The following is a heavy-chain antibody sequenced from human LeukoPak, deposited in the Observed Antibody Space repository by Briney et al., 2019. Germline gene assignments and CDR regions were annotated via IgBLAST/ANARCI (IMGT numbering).Heavy chain of an antibody. J-gene: IGHJ4*02. CDR2: IWYDGSNK. V-gene: IGHV3-33*01. D-gene: IGHD6-13*01. Sequence: PGGSLRLSCAASGFTFSSYGMHWVRQAPGKGLEWVAVIWYDGSNKYYADSVKGRFTISRDNSKNTLYLQMNSLRAEDTAVYYCARVAAAAAGVFDYWGQGTLVTVSS. CDR1: GFTFSSYG. CDR3: ARVAAAAAGVFDY.